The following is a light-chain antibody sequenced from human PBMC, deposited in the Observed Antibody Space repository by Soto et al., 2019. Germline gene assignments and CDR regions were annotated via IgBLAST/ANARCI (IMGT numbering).Light chain of an antibody. CDR3: HQYSNWPPLYT. J-gene: IGKJ2*01. CDR2: DAS. V-gene: IGKV3-15*01. CDR1: QSVSSY. Sequence: EIVMTQSPATLSVSPGERATLSCRASQSVSSYLAWYQQKPGLPPRLLIYDASTRATGIPDRFSGSGSVTDFTLTISRLQSADFAVYYCHQYSNWPPLYTFGRGNKLEIK.